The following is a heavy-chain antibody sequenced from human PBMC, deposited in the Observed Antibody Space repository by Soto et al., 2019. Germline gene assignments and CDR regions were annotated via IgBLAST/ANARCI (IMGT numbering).Heavy chain of an antibody. CDR2: ISSSGDVT. V-gene: IGHV3-11*01. J-gene: IGHJ6*03. Sequence: GGSLRLSCAASGFPFSEFYMSWIRQTPGKGLEWVSYISSSGDVTNYADSVKGRFTISRDNAKNSLYLQMNSLRAEDTAVYYCARDDCSGGSCYLYFYYLDVWGKGTTVTVSS. CDR1: GFPFSEFY. CDR3: ARDDCSGGSCYLYFYYLDV. D-gene: IGHD2-15*01.